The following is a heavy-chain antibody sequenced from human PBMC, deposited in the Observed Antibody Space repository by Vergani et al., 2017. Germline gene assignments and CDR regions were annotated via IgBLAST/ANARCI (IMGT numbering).Heavy chain of an antibody. D-gene: IGHD3-10*01. CDR2: ISGSGGST. Sequence: EVQLLESGGGLVQPGGSLRLSCAASGFTFSSYAMSWVRQAPGKGLEWVSAISGSGGSTYYADSVKGRFTISRDNSKNTLYLQMNGLRAEDTAVYYCAKTVVRYYYYYGMDVWGQGTTVTVSS. V-gene: IGHV3-23*01. CDR3: AKTVVRYYYYYGMDV. J-gene: IGHJ6*02. CDR1: GFTFSSYA.